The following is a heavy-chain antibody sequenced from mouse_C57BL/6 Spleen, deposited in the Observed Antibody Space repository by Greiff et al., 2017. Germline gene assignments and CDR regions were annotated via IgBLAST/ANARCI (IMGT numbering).Heavy chain of an antibody. V-gene: IGHV1-52*01. CDR3: ARGGYGGYYYAMDY. D-gene: IGHD1-1*02. CDR1: GYTFTSYW. J-gene: IGHJ4*01. Sequence: QVQLQQPGAELVRPGSSVKLSCKASGYTFTSYWMHWVKQRPIQGLEWIGNIDPSDSETHYNQKFKDKATLTVEKSSSTAYMQLSSLTSEDSAVYYCARGGYGGYYYAMDYWGQGTSVTVSS. CDR2: IDPSDSET.